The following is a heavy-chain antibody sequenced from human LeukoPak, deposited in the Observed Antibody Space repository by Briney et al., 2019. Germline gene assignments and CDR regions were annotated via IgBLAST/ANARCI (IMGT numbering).Heavy chain of an antibody. CDR2: IYYTGTT. Sequence: SETLSLTCTVSGGSISCTSDHWGWIRQPPEKRPEWIGTIYYTGTTYYNPSLKSRLTISVDTSKNQFSLKLNSVTAADTAVYYCAMYRSASGACWGQGTLVTVSS. CDR3: AMYRSASGAC. CDR1: GGSISCTSDH. J-gene: IGHJ4*02. D-gene: IGHD6-19*01. V-gene: IGHV4-39*01.